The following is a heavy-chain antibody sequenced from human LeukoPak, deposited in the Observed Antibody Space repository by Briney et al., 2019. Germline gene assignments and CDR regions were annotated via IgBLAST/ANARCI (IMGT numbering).Heavy chain of an antibody. V-gene: IGHV4-38-2*02. Sequence: SETLSLTCTVSGYSISSGYYWGWIRQPPGKGLEWIGSIYHGGSTYYNPSLKSRVTISVDTSKNQFSLKLSSVTAADAAVYYCARVPNLKFGDFSYYCDYWGQGTLVTVSS. J-gene: IGHJ4*02. CDR1: GYSISSGYY. CDR3: ARVPNLKFGDFSYYCDY. CDR2: IYHGGST. D-gene: IGHD3-10*01.